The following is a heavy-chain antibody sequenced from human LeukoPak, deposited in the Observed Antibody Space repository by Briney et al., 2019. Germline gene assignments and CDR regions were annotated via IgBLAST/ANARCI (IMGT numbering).Heavy chain of an antibody. J-gene: IGHJ4*02. V-gene: IGHV3-21*01. Sequence: GGSLRLSCAAFGFTFSSYGLNWVRQAPGKGLEWVSSITSSRGNIYYGDSVMGRFTISRDNAKNSLYLQMNRLRAEDTAVYYCARVAWVDSTMVADYWGQGTLVTVSS. CDR2: ITSSRGNI. D-gene: IGHD5-18*01. CDR1: GFTFSSYG. CDR3: ARVAWVDSTMVADY.